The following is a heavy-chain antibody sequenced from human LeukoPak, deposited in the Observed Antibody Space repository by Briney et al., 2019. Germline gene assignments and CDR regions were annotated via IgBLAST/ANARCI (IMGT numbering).Heavy chain of an antibody. V-gene: IGHV4-4*07. J-gene: IGHJ4*02. D-gene: IGHD6-13*01. CDR3: ARDRGPGIAAAGIFDY. CDR2: IYTSGST. CDR1: GGSISSYY. Sequence: SETLSLTCTVSGGSISSYYWSWIRQPAGKGLEWIGRIYTSGSTNYNPSLKSRVTISVDTSKSQFSLKLSSVTAADTAVYYCARDRGPGIAAAGIFDYWGQGTLVTVSS.